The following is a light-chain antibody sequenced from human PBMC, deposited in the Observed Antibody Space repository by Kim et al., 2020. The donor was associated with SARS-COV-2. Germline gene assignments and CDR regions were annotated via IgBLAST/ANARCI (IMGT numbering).Light chain of an antibody. Sequence: GQGVTISCSGSSSNVGIHFVNWYQKLPGTARKVFIYNDKQRPSGVPDRFSGSRSGTSASLAISGLQSEDEADYYCATWDVSLNGWVFGGGTQLTVL. J-gene: IGLJ3*02. CDR2: NDK. V-gene: IGLV1-44*01. CDR3: ATWDVSLNGWV. CDR1: SSNVGIHF.